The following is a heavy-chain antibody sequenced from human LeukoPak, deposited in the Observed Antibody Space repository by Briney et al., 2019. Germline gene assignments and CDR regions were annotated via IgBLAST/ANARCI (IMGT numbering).Heavy chain of an antibody. CDR3: ARDSTYYYDSGSSGPHYFGY. CDR1: GFTFSSYA. D-gene: IGHD3-10*01. Sequence: GGSLRLSCAASGFTFSSYALHWVRQAPGKGLEWVAVLSFDGTITYYADSVKGRFTISRDNSKNTLYLQLNSLRAEDTAVYYCARDSTYYYDSGSSGPHYFGYWGQGTLVTVSS. CDR2: LSFDGTIT. J-gene: IGHJ4*02. V-gene: IGHV3-30*04.